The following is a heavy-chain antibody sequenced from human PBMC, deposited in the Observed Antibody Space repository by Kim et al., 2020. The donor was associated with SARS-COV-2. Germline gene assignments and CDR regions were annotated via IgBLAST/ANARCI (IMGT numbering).Heavy chain of an antibody. CDR1: GYTFTSYG. CDR2: ISAYNGNT. J-gene: IGHJ5*02. Sequence: ASVKVSCKASGYTFTSYGISWVRQAPGQGLEWMGWISAYNGNTNYAQKLQGRVTMTTDTSTGTAYMELRSLRSDDTAVYYCARDADDDYGDSNWFDPWGQGTLVTVSS. CDR3: ARDADDDYGDSNWFDP. V-gene: IGHV1-18*01. D-gene: IGHD4-17*01.